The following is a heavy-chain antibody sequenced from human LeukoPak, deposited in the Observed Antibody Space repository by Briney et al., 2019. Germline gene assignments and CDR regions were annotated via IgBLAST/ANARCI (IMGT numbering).Heavy chain of an antibody. V-gene: IGHV3-53*01. CDR2: IYSGGST. J-gene: IGHJ6*02. CDR3: ARDKVYSSSYYYYGMDV. D-gene: IGHD6-6*01. CDR1: EFTVSSNY. Sequence: GGSLRLSCAASEFTVSSNYMSWVRQAPGKGLEWVSVIYSGGSTYYADSVKGRFTISRDNAKNSLYLQMNSLRAEDTAVYYCARDKVYSSSYYYYGMDVWGQGTTVTVSS.